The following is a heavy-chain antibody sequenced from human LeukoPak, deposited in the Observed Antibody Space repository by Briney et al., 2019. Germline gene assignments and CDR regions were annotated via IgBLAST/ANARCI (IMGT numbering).Heavy chain of an antibody. CDR1: GFTFSSYS. CDR2: ISSSSSTI. D-gene: IGHD2-2*01. CDR3: ARGAKVVPAVYYFDY. J-gene: IGHJ4*02. V-gene: IGHV3-48*01. Sequence: GGSLRLSCAASGFTFSSYSMNWVRQAPGKGLEWVSYISSSSSTIYYADSVKGRFTISRDNAKNSLYLQMNSLRAEDTAVYYCARGAKVVPAVYYFDYWGQGTLATVSS.